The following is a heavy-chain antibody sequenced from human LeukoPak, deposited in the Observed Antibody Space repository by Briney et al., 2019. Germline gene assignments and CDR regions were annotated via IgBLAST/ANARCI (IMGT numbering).Heavy chain of an antibody. CDR1: GYTFADYY. J-gene: IGHJ6*02. CDR3: ARSSAEVLNYYYYAMDV. D-gene: IGHD6-6*01. V-gene: IGHV1-2*02. CDR2: INPNTGGT. Sequence: ASVKVSCKASGYTFADYYIHWVRQAPGQGLEWMGLINPNTGGTNYAQKLQGRVTMTTDTSTSTSYMELRSLRSDDTAVYYCARSSAEVLNYYYYAMDVWAQGTTVTVSS.